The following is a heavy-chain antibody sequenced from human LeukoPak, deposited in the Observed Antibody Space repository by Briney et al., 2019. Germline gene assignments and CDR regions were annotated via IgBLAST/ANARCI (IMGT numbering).Heavy chain of an antibody. V-gene: IGHV1-8*01. CDR1: GYTFTSYG. D-gene: IGHD7-27*01. Sequence: ASVKVSCKASGYTFTSYGINWVRQATGQGLEWMGWMNPNSSNTGYAQKFQDRVTMTRNTSISTAYMELSSLRSDDTAVYYCARGPPNWGYDYWGPGTLVTVSS. J-gene: IGHJ4*02. CDR2: MNPNSSNT. CDR3: ARGPPNWGYDY.